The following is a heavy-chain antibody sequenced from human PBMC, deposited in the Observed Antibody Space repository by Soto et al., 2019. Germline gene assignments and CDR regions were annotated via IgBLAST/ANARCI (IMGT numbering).Heavy chain of an antibody. CDR3: AKIGVIAQWYFDF. J-gene: IGHJ2*01. Sequence: PGGSLRLSCAASGFTFSSHGMSWVRQTPGKGPEWVSSISKSGDQTFYADSVKGRFTISRDNPKNTLYLQLSTLRAEDTAVYYCAKIGVIAQWYFDFWGRGTLVTVSS. V-gene: IGHV3-23*01. D-gene: IGHD2-21*01. CDR1: GFTFSSHG. CDR2: ISKSGDQT.